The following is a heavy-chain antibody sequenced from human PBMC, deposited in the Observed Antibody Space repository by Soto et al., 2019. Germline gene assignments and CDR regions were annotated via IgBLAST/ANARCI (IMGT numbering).Heavy chain of an antibody. CDR2: VNPDGSSI. V-gene: IGHV3-74*01. J-gene: IGHJ4*02. Sequence: GGSLRLSCAASGFTFSSYWMHWVRQAPGKGLVWVSRVNPDGSSITYADSVKGRFTISRDNAKNTLYLQMNSLRVEDTAVYYCARDIGGSSDYWGQGTLVTVSS. CDR1: GFTFSSYW. D-gene: IGHD1-26*01. CDR3: ARDIGGSSDY.